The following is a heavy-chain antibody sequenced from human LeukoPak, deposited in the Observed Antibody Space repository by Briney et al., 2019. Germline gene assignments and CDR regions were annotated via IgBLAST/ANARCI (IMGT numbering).Heavy chain of an antibody. CDR2: INPNSGGT. CDR3: ARGRVPATIAPFDY. D-gene: IGHD2-2*01. CDR1: GYTFTGYY. Sequence: ASVKVSCKTSGYTFTGYYIHWVRQAPGQGLEWMGWINPNSGGTNFAQKFQDRVTMTRDTSINTVHMDLSRLTSDDTAVYYCARGRVPATIAPFDYWCQGTLVTVSS. V-gene: IGHV1-2*02. J-gene: IGHJ4*02.